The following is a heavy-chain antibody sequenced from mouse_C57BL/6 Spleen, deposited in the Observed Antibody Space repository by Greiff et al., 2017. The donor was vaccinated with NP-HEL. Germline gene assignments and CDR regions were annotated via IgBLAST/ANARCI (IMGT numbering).Heavy chain of an antibody. CDR1: GFTFSDYG. Sequence: EVQVVESGGGLVKPGGSLKLSCAASGFTFSDYGMHWVRQAPEKGLEWVAYISSGSSTIYYADTVKGRFTISRDNAKNTLSLQMTSLRSEDTAMYYCARRDYGSLYFDYWGQGTTLTVSS. D-gene: IGHD1-1*01. CDR3: ARRDYGSLYFDY. J-gene: IGHJ2*01. V-gene: IGHV5-17*01. CDR2: ISSGSSTI.